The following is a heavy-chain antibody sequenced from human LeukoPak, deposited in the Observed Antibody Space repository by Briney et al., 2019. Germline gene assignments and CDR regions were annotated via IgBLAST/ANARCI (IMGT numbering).Heavy chain of an antibody. CDR1: GFTFSSYE. V-gene: IGHV3-48*03. CDR3: AKLAVASADS. CDR2: ISSSGSTI. Sequence: PGGSLRLSCAASGFTFSSYEMNWVRQAPGKGLEWVSYISSSGSTIYYADSVKGRFTISRDNAKNSLYLQMNSLRAEDTGVYYCAKLAVASADSWGQGTLVTVSS. J-gene: IGHJ4*02. D-gene: IGHD6-19*01.